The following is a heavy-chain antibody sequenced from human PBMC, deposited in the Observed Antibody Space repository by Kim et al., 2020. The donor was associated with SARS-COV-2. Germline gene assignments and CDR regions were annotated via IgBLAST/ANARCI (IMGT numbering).Heavy chain of an antibody. Sequence: GGSLRLSCAASGFTFSSYAMSWVRQAPGKGLEWVSAISGSGGSTYYADSAKGRVTISIDNSKNTLNLQINSQRPENTAVADYAKTIIRGSWGQGYWGQGT. D-gene: IGHD3-10*01. CDR1: GFTFSSYA. J-gene: IGHJ4*02. V-gene: IGHV3-23*01. CDR3: AKTIIRGSWGQGY. CDR2: ISGSGGST.